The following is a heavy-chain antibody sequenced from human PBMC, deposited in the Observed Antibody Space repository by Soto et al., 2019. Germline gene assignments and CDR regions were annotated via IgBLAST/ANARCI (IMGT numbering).Heavy chain of an antibody. CDR3: ARGGSSWYGGWFDP. V-gene: IGHV1-69*02. J-gene: IGHJ5*02. CDR1: GGTFSSYT. CDR2: IIPILGIA. Sequence: ASVKVSCKASGGTFSSYTISWVRQAPGQGLEWMGRIIPILGIANYAQKFQGRVTITADKSTSTAYMELSSLRSEDTAVYYCARGGSSWYGGWFDPWGQGTLVTVSS. D-gene: IGHD6-13*01.